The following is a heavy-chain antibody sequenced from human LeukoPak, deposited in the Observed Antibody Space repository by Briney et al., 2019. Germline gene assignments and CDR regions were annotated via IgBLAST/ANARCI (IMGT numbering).Heavy chain of an antibody. CDR3: ARDPHYQTSMVRGVRGSSLGY. Sequence: PGGSLRLSCAASGFTFSSFSMNWVRQAPGKGLEWVSSISVSSSSLYYADSVKGRFTISRDNAKNTLYLQMNSLRAEDTAVYYCARDPHYQTSMVRGVRGSSLGYWGQGTLVTVSS. V-gene: IGHV3-21*01. J-gene: IGHJ4*02. D-gene: IGHD3-10*01. CDR2: ISVSSSSL. CDR1: GFTFSSFS.